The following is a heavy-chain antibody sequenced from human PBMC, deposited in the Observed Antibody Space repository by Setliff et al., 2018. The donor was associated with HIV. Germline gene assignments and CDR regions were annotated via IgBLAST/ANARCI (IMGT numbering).Heavy chain of an antibody. J-gene: IGHJ4*01. V-gene: IGHV1-3*01. CDR2: INVGKGDT. Sequence: ASVKVSCKASGYTLTTYSMHWVRQAPGQSLEWMGWINVGKGDTKYSQDLQGRTTITRDTSANTAYMELSSLRSDDTAVYFCARGALLAVFDFDYWGHGTLVTVSS. CDR3: ARGALLAVFDFDY. CDR1: GYTLTTYS. D-gene: IGHD3-10*01.